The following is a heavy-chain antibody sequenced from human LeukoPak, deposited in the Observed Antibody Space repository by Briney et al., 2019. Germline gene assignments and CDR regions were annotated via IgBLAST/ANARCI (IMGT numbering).Heavy chain of an antibody. CDR2: ISSSSTYI. D-gene: IGHD5-18*01. Sequence: PGGSLRLSCAASGFTFSSYSMNWVRQAPGKGLEWVSSISSSSTYIYYADSVKGRFTISRDNAKNSLFLQMNSLRAEDTAVYYCARYSYGFGVYWGQGTLVTVSS. J-gene: IGHJ4*02. V-gene: IGHV3-21*01. CDR1: GFTFSSYS. CDR3: ARYSYGFGVY.